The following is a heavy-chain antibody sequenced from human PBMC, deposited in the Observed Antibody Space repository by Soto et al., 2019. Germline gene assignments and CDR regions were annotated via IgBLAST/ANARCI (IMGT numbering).Heavy chain of an antibody. CDR1: GGSFSGYY. CDR3: ARTTSRRGYCSGGSCYGGLIDY. CDR2: INHSGST. Sequence: SETLSLTCAVYGGSFSGYYWSWIRQPPGKGLEWIGEINHSGSTNYNPSLKSRVTISVDTSKNQFSLKLSSVTAADTAVYYCARTTSRRGYCSGGSCYGGLIDYWGQGTLVTVSS. V-gene: IGHV4-34*01. J-gene: IGHJ4*02. D-gene: IGHD2-15*01.